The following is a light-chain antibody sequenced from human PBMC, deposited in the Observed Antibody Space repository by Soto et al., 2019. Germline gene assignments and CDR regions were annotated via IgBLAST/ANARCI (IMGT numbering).Light chain of an antibody. J-gene: IGLJ1*01. CDR2: RNN. Sequence: QSVLTQPPSASGTPGQRVTISCSGSSSNIGSNYVYWYQQLPGTAPKLLMYRNNQRPSGVPDRFSGSKSGTSASLAISGLRSEDEADNYCAAWDDSLSGLYVFGTGNKVTVL. CDR3: AAWDDSLSGLYV. CDR1: SSNIGSNY. V-gene: IGLV1-47*01.